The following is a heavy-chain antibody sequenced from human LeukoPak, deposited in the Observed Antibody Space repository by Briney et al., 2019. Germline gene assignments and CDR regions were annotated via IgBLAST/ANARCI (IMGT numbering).Heavy chain of an antibody. V-gene: IGHV3-30*02. CDR2: IRYDGSNK. Sequence: GGSLRLSCAASGFTFSSYGMHWVRQAPGKGLEWVTFIRYDGSNKYYADSVKGRFTISRDNSKNTLYLQLNSLRAEDTAVYYCERGGSPEDYYMDVWGKGTTVTVSS. J-gene: IGHJ6*03. D-gene: IGHD1-14*01. CDR1: GFTFSSYG. CDR3: ERGGSPEDYYMDV.